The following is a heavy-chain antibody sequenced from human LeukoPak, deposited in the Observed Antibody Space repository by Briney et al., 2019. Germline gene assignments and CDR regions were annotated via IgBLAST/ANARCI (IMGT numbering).Heavy chain of an antibody. J-gene: IGHJ4*02. CDR2: IYYSGST. Sequence: SETLSLTCTVSGGSISSYYWSWIRQPPGKGLEWIGYIYYSGSTNCNPSLKSRVTISVDTSKNQFSLKLSSVTAADTAVYYCVAGIDYWGQGTLVTVSS. D-gene: IGHD6-19*01. CDR3: VAGIDY. V-gene: IGHV4-59*01. CDR1: GGSISSYY.